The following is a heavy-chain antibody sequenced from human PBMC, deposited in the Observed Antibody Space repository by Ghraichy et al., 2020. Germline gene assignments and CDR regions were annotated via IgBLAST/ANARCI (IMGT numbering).Heavy chain of an antibody. Sequence: SETLSLTCILSGDSISSGPYFWTWIRQSPGKGLEWIGYMSSSGVSYYNPSLESRVTIVVETSNNQFSLNLHSVTAADTAVYYCARDRIIAAAGGLDLWGQGTLVRVSS. D-gene: IGHD6-13*01. CDR2: MSSSGVS. J-gene: IGHJ5*02. CDR3: ARDRIIAAAGGLDL. CDR1: GDSISSGPYF. V-gene: IGHV4-61*01.